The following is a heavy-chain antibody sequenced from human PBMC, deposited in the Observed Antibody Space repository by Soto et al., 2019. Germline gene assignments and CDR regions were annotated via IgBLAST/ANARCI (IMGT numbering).Heavy chain of an antibody. J-gene: IGHJ6*02. CDR2: ISSSGSTI. CDR1: GFNFSDYY. V-gene: IGHV3-11*01. Sequence: QVQLVESGGGLVKPGGSLRLSCAASGFNFSDYYMSWLRQAPGKGLEWVSYISSSGSTIYYADSVKGRFTISRDKAKNELYLQMNSLRADDTAVYYVAGLPPPPSIDSDVWGQGTTVTVSS. D-gene: IGHD3-3*01. CDR3: AGLPPPPSIDSDV.